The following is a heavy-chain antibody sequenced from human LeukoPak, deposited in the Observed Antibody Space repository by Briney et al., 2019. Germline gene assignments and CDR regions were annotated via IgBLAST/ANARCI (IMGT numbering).Heavy chain of an antibody. J-gene: IGHJ4*02. V-gene: IGHV3-48*03. Sequence: GGSLRLSCAASGFSFSSFAMNWVRQAPGKGLEWVSYISSSVSTIYYADFVKGRFTISRYNAKNSLFLQINSLRAEDTAIYYCARDRSGWYYFDYWGQGSLVTVSS. CDR3: ARDRSGWYYFDY. D-gene: IGHD6-19*01. CDR1: GFSFSSFA. CDR2: ISSSVSTI.